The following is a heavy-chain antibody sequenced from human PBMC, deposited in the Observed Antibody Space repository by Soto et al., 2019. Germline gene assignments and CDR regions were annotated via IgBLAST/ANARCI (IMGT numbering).Heavy chain of an antibody. J-gene: IGHJ5*02. CDR1: GYSFPSYG. V-gene: IGHV1-18*01. CDR3: ARDTVADLGGTSGRFDP. Sequence: QVQLVQSGAEVKKPGASVKVSCKASGYSFPSYGISWVRQAPGQGLEWMGWISAYNGNTNYAQNLQGRVTMTTDTATTTAYMELRSLRFDATAVYYCARDTVADLGGTSGRFDPWGQGTLVTVSS. D-gene: IGHD3-16*01. CDR2: ISAYNGNT.